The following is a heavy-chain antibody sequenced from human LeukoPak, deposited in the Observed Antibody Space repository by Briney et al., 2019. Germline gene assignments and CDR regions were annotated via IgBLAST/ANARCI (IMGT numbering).Heavy chain of an antibody. CDR3: AIPLPAYCGGDCYPEYFQH. Sequence: GESLKISCKGSGYSFTSYWIGWVRQMPGKGLEWMGIIYPGDSDTRYSPSFQGQVTISADKSISTAYLQWSSLKASDTAMYYCAIPLPAYCGGDCYPEYFQHWGQGTLVTISS. V-gene: IGHV5-51*01. CDR2: IYPGDSDT. J-gene: IGHJ1*01. D-gene: IGHD2-21*02. CDR1: GYSFTSYW.